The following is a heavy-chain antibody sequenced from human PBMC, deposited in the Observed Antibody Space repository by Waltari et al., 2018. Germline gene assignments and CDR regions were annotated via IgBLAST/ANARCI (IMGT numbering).Heavy chain of an antibody. CDR2: IWYDGSNK. CDR3: ARGSYYFDY. Sequence: QVQLVESGGGVVQPGRSLRLSCAASGFTFSSYGMHRVRQAPGKGLEWVAVIWYDGSNKYYADSVKGRFTISRDNSKNTLYLQMNSLRAEDTAVYYCARGSYYFDYWGQGTLVTVSS. CDR1: GFTFSSYG. J-gene: IGHJ4*02. D-gene: IGHD1-26*01. V-gene: IGHV3-33*01.